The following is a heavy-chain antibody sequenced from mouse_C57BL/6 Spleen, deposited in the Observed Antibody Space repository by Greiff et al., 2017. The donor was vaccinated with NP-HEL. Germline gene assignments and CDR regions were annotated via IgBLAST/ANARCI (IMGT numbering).Heavy chain of an antibody. CDR2: IYPRSGNT. CDR1: GYTFTSYG. D-gene: IGHD1-1*01. J-gene: IGHJ4*01. Sequence: QVQLKQSGAELARPGASVKLSCKASGYTFTSYGISWVKQRTGQGLEWIGEIYPRSGNTYYNEKFKGKATLTADKSSSTAYMELRSLTSEDSAVYFCAREEFITTVVASYYYAMDYWGQGTSVTVSS. CDR3: AREEFITTVVASYYYAMDY. V-gene: IGHV1-81*01.